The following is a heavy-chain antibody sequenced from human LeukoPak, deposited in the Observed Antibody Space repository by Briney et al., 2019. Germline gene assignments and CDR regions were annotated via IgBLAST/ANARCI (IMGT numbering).Heavy chain of an antibody. CDR2: ISGSGGST. J-gene: IGHJ4*02. CDR1: GFTFSSYA. CDR3: AKGGTIFGVVITFDY. V-gene: IGHV3-23*01. Sequence: PGGSLRLSCAASGFTFSSYAMSWVRQAPGKGLEWVSAISGSGGSTYYADSVEGRFTISRDNSKNTLYLQMNSLRAEDTAVYYCAKGGTIFGVVITFDYWGQGTLVTVSS. D-gene: IGHD3-3*01.